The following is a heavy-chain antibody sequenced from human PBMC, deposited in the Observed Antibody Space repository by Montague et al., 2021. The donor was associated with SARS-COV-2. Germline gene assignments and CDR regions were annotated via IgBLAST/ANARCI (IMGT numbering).Heavy chain of an antibody. J-gene: IGHJ6*02. CDR2: ISYDGSIK. CDR3: AKNRDIFWFGEGRDSMDV. V-gene: IGHV3-30*18. D-gene: IGHD3-10*01. CDR1: GFTFNNFA. Sequence: SLRLSLSASGFTFNNFAMHWVRQAPGKGLEWVAVISYDGSIKYYADSLRGRFTISRDSSKKTLYLQMNSLSGEDTAVYYCAKNRDIFWFGEGRDSMDVWGQGTTVIVSS.